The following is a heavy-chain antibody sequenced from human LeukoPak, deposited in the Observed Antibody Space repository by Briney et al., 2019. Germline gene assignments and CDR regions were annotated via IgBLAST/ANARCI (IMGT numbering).Heavy chain of an antibody. D-gene: IGHD6-19*01. CDR2: ISGDGNNR. J-gene: IGHJ4*02. CDR3: AKGADPLTWRMMTVAGTRFDF. V-gene: IGHV3-43*02. Sequence: GGSLRLSCAVSGFTFDDYAMHWVRQAPGKGLEWVSLISGDGNNRYYAGSVKGRFTISRDNRKKSLYLQMNRLRTEDTAFYYCAKGADPLTWRMMTVAGTRFDFWGQGTLVTVSS. CDR1: GFTFDDYA.